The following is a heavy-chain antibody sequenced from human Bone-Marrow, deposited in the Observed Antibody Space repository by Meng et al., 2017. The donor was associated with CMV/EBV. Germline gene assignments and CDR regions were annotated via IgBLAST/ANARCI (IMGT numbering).Heavy chain of an antibody. V-gene: IGHV4-39*07. CDR1: GGSISSYY. Sequence: SETLSLTCTVSGGSISSYYWGWIRQPPGKGLEWIGSIYYSGSTYYNPSLKSRVTISVDTSKNQFSLKLSSVTAADTAVYYCARVRRATVVTPGCFDYWGQGTLVTVSS. D-gene: IGHD4-23*01. CDR2: IYYSGST. J-gene: IGHJ4*02. CDR3: ARVRRATVVTPGCFDY.